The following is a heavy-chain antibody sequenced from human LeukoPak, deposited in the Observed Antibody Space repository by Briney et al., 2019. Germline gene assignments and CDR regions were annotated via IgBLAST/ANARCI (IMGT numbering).Heavy chain of an antibody. CDR2: INPNSGGT. CDR1: GYTFTSYD. CDR3: ARAGYHNYYYYVDV. V-gene: IGHV1-2*02. J-gene: IGHJ6*03. Sequence: ASVKVSCKASGYTFTSYDINWVRQAPGQGLEWMGWINPNSGGTNYAQKFQGRVTMTRDTSISTAYMELSRLRSDDTAVYYCARAGYHNYYYYVDVWGKGTTVTISS. D-gene: IGHD2-2*01.